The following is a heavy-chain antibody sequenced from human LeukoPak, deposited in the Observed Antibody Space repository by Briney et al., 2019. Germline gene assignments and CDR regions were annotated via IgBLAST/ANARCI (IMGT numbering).Heavy chain of an antibody. CDR2: IYHSGST. Sequence: MPSETLSLTCTVSGGSISSGGYYWSWIRQPPGKGLEWIGYIYHSGSTYYNPSLKSRVTISVDRSKNQFSLKLSSVTAADTAVYYCGRARDSSGHYYFEYWGQGSLVTVSS. V-gene: IGHV4-30-2*01. J-gene: IGHJ4*02. CDR3: GRARDSSGHYYFEY. D-gene: IGHD3-22*01. CDR1: GGSISSGGYY.